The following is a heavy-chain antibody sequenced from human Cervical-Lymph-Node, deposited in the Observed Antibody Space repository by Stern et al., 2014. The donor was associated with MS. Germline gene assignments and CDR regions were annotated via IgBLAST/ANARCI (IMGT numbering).Heavy chain of an antibody. CDR2: IIPMFGTP. CDR3: ATDQGGIALY. CDR1: GGTFSINT. V-gene: IGHV1-69*01. Sequence: VQLVQYGAEVKKPGSSVKVSCKASGGTFSINTISWVRQAPGQGLEWMGGIIPMFGTPNYAQKFQGRATTTADESTSTVYLELSSLTSQDTAVYCATDQGGIALYWGQGTLVTVSS. D-gene: IGHD6-13*01. J-gene: IGHJ4*02.